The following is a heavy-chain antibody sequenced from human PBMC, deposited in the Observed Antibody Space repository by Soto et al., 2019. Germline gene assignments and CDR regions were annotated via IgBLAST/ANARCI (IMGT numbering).Heavy chain of an antibody. D-gene: IGHD6-19*01. CDR1: GFTFSSYW. CDR3: ARGYSSGWFQVGAFDI. Sequence: GGSLRLPCAASGFTFSSYWMHWVRQAPGKGLVWVSRINSDGSSTSYADSVKGRFTISRDNAKNTLYLQMNSLRAEDTAVYYCARGYSSGWFQVGAFDIWGQGTMVTVSS. V-gene: IGHV3-74*01. J-gene: IGHJ3*02. CDR2: INSDGSST.